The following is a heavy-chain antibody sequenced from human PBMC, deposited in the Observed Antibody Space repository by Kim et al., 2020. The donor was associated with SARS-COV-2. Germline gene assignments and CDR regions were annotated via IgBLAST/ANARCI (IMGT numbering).Heavy chain of an antibody. CDR1: GYTFTSYY. D-gene: IGHD4-17*01. J-gene: IGHJ4*02. CDR2: INPSGGST. CDR3: ARYVTTTYYFDY. V-gene: IGHV1-46*01. Sequence: ASVKVSCKASGYTFTSYYIHWVRQAPGQGLEWMGIINPSGGSTSYAQKFQGRVTMTRDTSTSTVYMELSSLRSEDTAVYYCARYVTTTYYFDYWGQGTLVTVSS.